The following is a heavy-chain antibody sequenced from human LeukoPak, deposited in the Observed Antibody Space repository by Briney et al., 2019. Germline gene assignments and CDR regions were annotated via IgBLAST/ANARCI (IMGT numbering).Heavy chain of an antibody. CDR2: VYYSGST. V-gene: IGHV4-59*08. CDR1: GGSISSYY. CDR3: ARRQDYYDSSGYLNWFDP. Sequence: PSETLSLTCTVSGGSISSYYWSWIRQPPGKGLEWIGYVYYSGSTNYNPSLKSRVTISIDTSKNQFSLRLSSVTAVDTAVYYCARRQDYYDSSGYLNWFDPWGQGTLVTVSS. J-gene: IGHJ5*02. D-gene: IGHD3-22*01.